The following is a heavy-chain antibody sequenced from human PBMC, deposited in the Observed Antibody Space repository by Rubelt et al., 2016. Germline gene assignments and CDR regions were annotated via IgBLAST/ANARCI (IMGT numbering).Heavy chain of an antibody. D-gene: IGHD6-6*01. V-gene: IGHV3-15*01. Sequence: EVQLVESGGGLVKPGGSLRLSCAASGFTFSNAWMSWVRQAPGKGLEWVGRIKSKTDGGTTDYAAPEKGSGTYSRDGEDNTVYLQMNGLKTYGTARYYCTTDGVSSSSEWTAWGQGTLLIVS. J-gene: IGHJ4*02. CDR1: GFTFSNAW. CDR3: TTDGVSSSSEWTA. CDR2: IKSKTDGGTT.